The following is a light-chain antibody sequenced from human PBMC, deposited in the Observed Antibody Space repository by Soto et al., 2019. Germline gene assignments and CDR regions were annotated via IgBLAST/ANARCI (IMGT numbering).Light chain of an antibody. CDR1: NSDVASYNF. J-gene: IGLJ1*01. Sequence: QSVLTQPASVSGSPGQSVAISCTGTNSDVASYNFVSWYQQHPGKAPKLMVFDVSNRPSGVSDRFSGSKSGNTASLTISGLQAEDEADYYCSSYTSGGNYVFGTGTKVTV. V-gene: IGLV2-14*01. CDR3: SSYTSGGNYV. CDR2: DVS.